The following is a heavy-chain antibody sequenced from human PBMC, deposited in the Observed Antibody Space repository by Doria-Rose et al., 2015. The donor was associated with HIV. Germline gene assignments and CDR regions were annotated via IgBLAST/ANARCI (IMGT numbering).Heavy chain of an antibody. V-gene: IGHV2-26*01. CDR3: ARIKSSRWYHKYYFDF. J-gene: IGHJ4*02. CDR2: IFSDDER. Sequence: ESGPVLVIPTETLTLTCTVSGVSLSSPGMGVSWIRQPPGQALEWPANIFSDDERSYKSSLKSRLTISRGTSKSQVVLTMTDMDPVDTATYYCARIKSSRWYHKYYFDFWGQGTLVIVSA. CDR1: GVSLSSPGMG. D-gene: IGHD6-13*01.